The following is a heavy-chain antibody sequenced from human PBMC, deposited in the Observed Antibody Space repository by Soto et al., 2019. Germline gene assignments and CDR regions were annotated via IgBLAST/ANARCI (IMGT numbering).Heavy chain of an antibody. Sequence: SETLSLTCAVSGYSISSSNWWGWIRQPPGKGLEWIGYIYYSGSTYYNPSLKSRVTMSVDTSKNQFSLKLSSVTAVDTAVYYCARFSTSFNYGMDVWGQGTTVTAP. D-gene: IGHD2-2*01. CDR3: ARFSTSFNYGMDV. CDR1: GYSISSSNW. V-gene: IGHV4-28*01. CDR2: IYYSGST. J-gene: IGHJ6*02.